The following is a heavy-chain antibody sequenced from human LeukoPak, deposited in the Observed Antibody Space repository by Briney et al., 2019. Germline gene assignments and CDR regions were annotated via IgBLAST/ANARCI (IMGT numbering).Heavy chain of an antibody. J-gene: IGHJ4*02. Sequence: SGGSLRLSCAASGFTFNSYGIHWVRQAPGKGLEWVAVIWYDGNNKYYADSVKGRFTISRDSSKNTMYLQMNSLRAEDTAVYYCARDRERSFDYWGQGTLVTVSS. D-gene: IGHD5-24*01. CDR1: GFTFNSYG. CDR2: IWYDGNNK. V-gene: IGHV3-33*01. CDR3: ARDRERSFDY.